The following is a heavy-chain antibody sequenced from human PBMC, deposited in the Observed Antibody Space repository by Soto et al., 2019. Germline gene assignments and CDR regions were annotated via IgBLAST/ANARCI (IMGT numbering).Heavy chain of an antibody. CDR3: ARGNRECGYNTAGLDC. CDR1: GFTFSSYW. V-gene: IGHV3-74*01. D-gene: IGHD1-1*01. CDR2: INSDGSST. J-gene: IGHJ6*02. Sequence: GGSLRLSCAASGFTFSSYWMNWVRQAPGKGLVWVSRINSDGSSTSYADSVKGRFTISRDNAKNTLYLQMNSLRAEETAVNYCARGNRECGYNTAGLDCRGQGTTVTVSS.